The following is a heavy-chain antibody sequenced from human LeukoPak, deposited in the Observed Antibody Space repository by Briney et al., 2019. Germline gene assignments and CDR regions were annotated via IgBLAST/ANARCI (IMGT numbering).Heavy chain of an antibody. J-gene: IGHJ5*02. CDR2: IYYNGNT. CDR3: ATIFGSSWFDP. CDR1: GDSITKYH. V-gene: IGHV4-59*01. Sequence: PSETLSLTCTVSGDSITKYHWSWIRQPPGKGLEWIGYIYYNGNTNYNPSLKSRVTISVDTSMKQFSLKVTSVTAADTAVYYCATIFGSSWFDPWGQGTLVTVSS. D-gene: IGHD2-15*01.